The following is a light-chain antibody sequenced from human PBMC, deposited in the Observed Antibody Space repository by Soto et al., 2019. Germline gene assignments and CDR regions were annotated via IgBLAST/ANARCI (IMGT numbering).Light chain of an antibody. CDR1: QSRLHSNGYNY. CDR3: MQAIQAPFT. CDR2: LGS. Sequence: DIVMTQSPLSLPVTPGEPAAISCRSSQSRLHSNGYNYVDWYLQKPGQSPQLLIYLGSNRASGVPDRFSGSGSGTDITLKISRVEAEDVGVYYCMQAIQAPFTVGPGTKVDIK. J-gene: IGKJ3*01. V-gene: IGKV2-28*01.